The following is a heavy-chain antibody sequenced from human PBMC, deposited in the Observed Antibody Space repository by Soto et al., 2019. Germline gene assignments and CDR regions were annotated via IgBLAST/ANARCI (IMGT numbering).Heavy chain of an antibody. J-gene: IGHJ4*02. D-gene: IGHD3-10*01. CDR1: GGTFSSYT. CDR3: AREESQYYGSGRRSY. Sequence: QVQLVQSGAEVKKPGSSVKVSCKASGGTFSSYTISWVRQAPGQGLEWMGRIITILGIANYAQKFQGRVTITAGKSTSTAYMELSSLRSEDTAVYYCAREESQYYGSGRRSYWGQGTLVTVSS. CDR2: IITILGIA. V-gene: IGHV1-69*08.